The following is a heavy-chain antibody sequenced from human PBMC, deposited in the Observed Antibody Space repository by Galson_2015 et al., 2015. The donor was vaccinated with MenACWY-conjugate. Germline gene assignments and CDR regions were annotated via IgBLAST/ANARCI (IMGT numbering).Heavy chain of an antibody. Sequence: SLRLSCAGSGFTFSNYWMSWVRQAPGKGLAWVANIKQDGSETYYVASVKGRFTISRDNAKISLYLQMNSLRAEDTAVYYCARKIKAVAGENYYYYGMDVWGQGTTVTVSS. CDR1: GFTFSNYW. CDR2: IKQDGSET. D-gene: IGHD6-19*01. J-gene: IGHJ6*02. V-gene: IGHV3-7*03. CDR3: ARKIKAVAGENYYYYGMDV.